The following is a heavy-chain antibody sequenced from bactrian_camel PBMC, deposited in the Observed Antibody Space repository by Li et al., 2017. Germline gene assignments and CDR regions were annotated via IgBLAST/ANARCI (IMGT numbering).Heavy chain of an antibody. CDR1: GFRFSRTW. CDR3: ATWWSVGF. Sequence: VQLVESGGGLAHPGGSLKLSCVGSGFRFSRTWLYWVRQRQGQGLEWVANSDGTGRTNYADSVKGRFTISRDNAKNTLYLQMNSLKTEDTAVYYCATWWSVGFWGQGTQVTVS. D-gene: IGHD7*01. V-gene: IGHV3S1*01. J-gene: IGHJ6*01. CDR2: NSDGTGRT.